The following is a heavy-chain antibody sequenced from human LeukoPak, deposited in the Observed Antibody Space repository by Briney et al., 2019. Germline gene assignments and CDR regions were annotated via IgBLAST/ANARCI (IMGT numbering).Heavy chain of an antibody. J-gene: IGHJ4*02. CDR2: IYHSGST. CDR1: GGAISRGDYY. D-gene: IGHD2-15*01. V-gene: IGHV4-30-4*01. CDR3: ARFDIVEEGGPDY. Sequence: SETLSLTCNVSGGAISRGDYYWSWIRQPPGKGLEWIGYIYHSGSTYYNPSLKSRITISVDTSKNQFFLKVTSVTAADTATYYCARFDIVEEGGPDYWGQGTLVTVSS.